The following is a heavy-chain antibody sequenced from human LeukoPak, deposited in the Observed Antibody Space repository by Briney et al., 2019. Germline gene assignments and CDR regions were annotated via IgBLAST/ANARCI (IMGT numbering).Heavy chain of an antibody. CDR1: GGSISSYY. Sequence: SETLSLTCTVSGGSISSYYWSWIRQPAGKGLEWIGRIYTSGSTNYNPSLKSRVTMSVDTSKNQFSLKLSSVTAADTAVYYCARHYYDSSGYFMPNHITNAFDIWGQGTMVTVSS. CDR3: ARHYYDSSGYFMPNHITNAFDI. J-gene: IGHJ3*02. V-gene: IGHV4-4*07. D-gene: IGHD3-22*01. CDR2: IYTSGST.